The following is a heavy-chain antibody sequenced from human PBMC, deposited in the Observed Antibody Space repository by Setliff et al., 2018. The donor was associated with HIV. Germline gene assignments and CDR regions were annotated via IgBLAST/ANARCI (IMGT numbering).Heavy chain of an antibody. D-gene: IGHD5-12*01. CDR2: INHSGST. CDR3: ARISMATIRHYYYDMDV. V-gene: IGHV4-34*01. CDR1: GGSFSGSY. J-gene: IGHJ6*03. Sequence: SETLSLTCAVYGGSFSGSYWSWIRQPPGKGLEWIGEINHSGSTNYNPSPKSRVTISVDTSKNQFSLKLSSVTAADTAVYYCARISMATIRHYYYDMDVWGKGTTVTVSS.